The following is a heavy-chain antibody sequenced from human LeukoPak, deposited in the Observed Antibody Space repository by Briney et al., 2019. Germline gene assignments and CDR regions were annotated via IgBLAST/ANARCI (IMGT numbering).Heavy chain of an antibody. D-gene: IGHD4-17*01. CDR1: GFPFSSQT. Sequence: GGSLTLSYAASGFPFSSQTKIWLRQAPGKGLEWVSAISGSSGSTYYADSVKGRFIISRDNSKNTLYLQMNSLRAEDTALYYCAKEGDGGDYENWGQGTLVTVSS. CDR2: ISGSSGST. J-gene: IGHJ4*02. V-gene: IGHV3-23*01. CDR3: AKEGDGGDYEN.